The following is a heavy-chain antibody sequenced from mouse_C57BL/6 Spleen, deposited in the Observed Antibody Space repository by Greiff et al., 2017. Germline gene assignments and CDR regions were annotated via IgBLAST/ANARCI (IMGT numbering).Heavy chain of an antibody. CDR2: ISSGGSYT. V-gene: IGHV5-6*01. J-gene: IGHJ2*01. CDR3: ARPPDGIHGGWYYLDY. D-gene: IGHD2-3*01. Sequence: EVQRVESGGDLVKPGGSLKLSCAASGFTFSSYGMSWVRQTPDKRLEWVATISSGGSYTYYPDSVKGRFTISRDNAKNTLYLQLSSLKSEDTAMYYGARPPDGIHGGWYYLDYWGQGTTVTVSS. CDR1: GFTFSSYG.